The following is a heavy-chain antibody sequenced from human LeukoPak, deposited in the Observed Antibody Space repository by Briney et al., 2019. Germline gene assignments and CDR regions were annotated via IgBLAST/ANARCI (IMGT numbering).Heavy chain of an antibody. CDR2: VYTSGST. J-gene: IGHJ4*02. D-gene: IGHD3-3*01. Sequence: SETLSLTRTVSGGSISSYYWSWIRRPAGKGLEWIGRVYTSGSTNYNPSLKSRVTISVDTSKNQFSLKLTSVTAADTAVYFCAREVPVSLRFLEWENFDSWGQGALVTVSS. CDR1: GGSISSYY. CDR3: AREVPVSLRFLEWENFDS. V-gene: IGHV4-4*07.